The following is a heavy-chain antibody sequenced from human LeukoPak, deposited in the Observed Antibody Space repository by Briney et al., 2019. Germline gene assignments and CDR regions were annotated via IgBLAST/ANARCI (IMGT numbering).Heavy chain of an antibody. D-gene: IGHD2-2*01. CDR3: ARDSRRLNAAAPSPFPFDI. J-gene: IGHJ3*02. CDR1: GGSFSGYY. CDR2: INHSGST. Sequence: PSETLSLTCAVYGGSFSGYYWSWIRQPPGKGLEWIGEINHSGSTNYNPSLKSRVTISVDTSKNQFSLKLSSVTAADTAVYYCARDSRRLNAAAPSPFPFDIWGQGTMVTVSS. V-gene: IGHV4-34*01.